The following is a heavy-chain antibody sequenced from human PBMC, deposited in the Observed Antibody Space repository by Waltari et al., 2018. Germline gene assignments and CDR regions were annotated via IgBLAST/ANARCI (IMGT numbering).Heavy chain of an antibody. Sequence: QVQLQQWGAGLLKPSETLSLTCAVYDGSFSGSFWSWIRQSPGKGLDWIGQINRDGSNIYNPSLKSRVAMSVDTLKSQISLRLTSVTAADAAVYYCARVGDYHGSGRFGLDVWGQGTRVTVSS. CDR1: DGSFSGSF. J-gene: IGHJ6*02. V-gene: IGHV4-34*01. CDR2: INRDGSN. CDR3: ARVGDYHGSGRFGLDV. D-gene: IGHD3-10*01.